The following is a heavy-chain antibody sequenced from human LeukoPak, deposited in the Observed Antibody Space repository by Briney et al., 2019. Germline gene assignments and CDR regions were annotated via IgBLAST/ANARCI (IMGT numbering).Heavy chain of an antibody. V-gene: IGHV3-30*02. CDR3: AKYAPIAAAGMSPIDY. D-gene: IGHD6-13*01. Sequence: GGSLRLSCAASGFTFSNYAMSWVRQAPGKGLEWVAFIRYDGSNKYYADSVKGRFTISRDNSMNTLYLQMNSLRAEDTAVYYCAKYAPIAAAGMSPIDYWGQGTLVTVSS. J-gene: IGHJ4*02. CDR1: GFTFSNYA. CDR2: IRYDGSNK.